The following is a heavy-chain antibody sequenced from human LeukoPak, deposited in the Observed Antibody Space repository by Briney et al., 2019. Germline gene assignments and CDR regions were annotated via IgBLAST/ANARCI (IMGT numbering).Heavy chain of an antibody. CDR3: ARSSRVYNWNSFDY. J-gene: IGHJ4*02. CDR2: IYHSGST. V-gene: IGHV4-30-2*01. D-gene: IGHD1-20*01. Sequence: SETQSLTCTVSGGSISSGGYYWSWIRQPPGKGLEWIGYIYHSGSTYYNPSLKSRVTISVDRSKNQFSLKLSSVTAADTAVYYCARSSRVYNWNSFDYWGQGTLVTVSS. CDR1: GGSISSGGYY.